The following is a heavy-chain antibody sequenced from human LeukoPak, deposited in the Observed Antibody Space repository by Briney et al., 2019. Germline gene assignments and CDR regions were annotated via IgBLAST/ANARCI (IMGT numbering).Heavy chain of an antibody. D-gene: IGHD3-3*01. Sequence: SGTLSLTCTVSSYSISSGYCWGWIRQPPGKGLEWIGSIYHSGSTFYNPSLKSRVTISVDTSKNQFSLNLNSVTAADTAVYYCARVPHGETIFGVVLYWFDPWGQGTLVTVFS. CDR3: ARVPHGETIFGVVLYWFDP. CDR2: IYHSGST. J-gene: IGHJ5*02. CDR1: SYSISSGYC. V-gene: IGHV4-38-2*02.